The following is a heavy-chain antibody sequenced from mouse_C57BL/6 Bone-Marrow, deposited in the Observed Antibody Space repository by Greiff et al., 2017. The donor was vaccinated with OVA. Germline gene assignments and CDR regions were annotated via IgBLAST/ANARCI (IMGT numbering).Heavy chain of an antibody. V-gene: IGHV1-4*01. D-gene: IGHD2-2*01. J-gene: IGHJ1*03. CDR2: INPSSGYT. CDR1: GYTFTSYT. CDR3: ARYGYDWYFDV. Sequence: QVQLQQSGAELARPGASVKMSCKASGYTFTSYTMHWVKQRPGQGLEWIGYINPSSGYTKYNQKFKDKATLTADKSSSTAYMQLSSLTSEDSAVYYCARYGYDWYFDVWGTGTTVTVSS.